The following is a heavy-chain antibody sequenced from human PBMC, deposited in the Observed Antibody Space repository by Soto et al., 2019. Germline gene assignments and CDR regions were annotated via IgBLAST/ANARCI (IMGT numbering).Heavy chain of an antibody. CDR3: TTDYTDYDSSGYHYYFDY. V-gene: IGHV3-15*07. CDR1: GFTFSNAW. CDR2: IKSKTDGGTT. D-gene: IGHD3-22*01. J-gene: IGHJ4*02. Sequence: GGSLRLSCAASGFTFSNAWMNWVRQAPGKGLEWVGRIKSKTDGGTTDYAAPVKGRFTISRDDSKNTLYLQMNSLKTEDTAVYYCTTDYTDYDSSGYHYYFDYWGQGTLVTVSS.